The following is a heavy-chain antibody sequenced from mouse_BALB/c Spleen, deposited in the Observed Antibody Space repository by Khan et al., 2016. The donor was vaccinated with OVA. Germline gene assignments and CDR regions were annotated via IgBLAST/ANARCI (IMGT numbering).Heavy chain of an antibody. J-gene: IGHJ3*01. V-gene: IGHV1-4*02. CDR2: INPNDGYA. Sequence: VQLQESAAELARPGASVQMSCKASGYIFSDYTMPWVKQTPGQGLEWIGYINPNDGYAKYNQKFKDKTTLTADKSSTTAYIQLSSLTSEDSAVYYCARRPSMISTGFAYWGQGTLVSVSA. D-gene: IGHD2-4*01. CDR1: GYIFSDYT. CDR3: ARRPSMISTGFAY.